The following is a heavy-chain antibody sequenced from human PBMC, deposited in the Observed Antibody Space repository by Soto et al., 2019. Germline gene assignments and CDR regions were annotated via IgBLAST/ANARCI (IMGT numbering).Heavy chain of an antibody. D-gene: IGHD2-2*01. CDR2: IYYSGST. CDR1: GGSISSGGYY. V-gene: IGHV4-31*03. J-gene: IGHJ4*02. CDR3: ARGYCSSTSCYGVSFDY. Sequence: SETLSLSCTVSGGSISSGGYYWSWIRQHPGKGLEWIGYIYYSGSTYYNPSLKSRVTISVDTSKNQFSLKLSSVTAADTAVYYCARGYCSSTSCYGVSFDYWGQGTLVTVSS.